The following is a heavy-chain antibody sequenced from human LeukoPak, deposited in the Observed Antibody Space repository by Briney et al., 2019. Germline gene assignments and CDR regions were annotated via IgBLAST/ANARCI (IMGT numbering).Heavy chain of an antibody. D-gene: IGHD2-2*01. J-gene: IGHJ4*02. Sequence: ASVKVSCKASGYTFTGYYMHWGRQAPGHGLEWMGWINPNSGGTNYAQKFQGRVTMTRDTSISTAYMELSRLRSDDTAVYYCARDAIRCSSTSCYIFDYWGQGTLVTVSS. CDR2: INPNSGGT. CDR3: ARDAIRCSSTSCYIFDY. CDR1: GYTFTGYY. V-gene: IGHV1-2*02.